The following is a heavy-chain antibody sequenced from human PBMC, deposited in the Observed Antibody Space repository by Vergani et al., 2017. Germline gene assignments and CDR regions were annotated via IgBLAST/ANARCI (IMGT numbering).Heavy chain of an antibody. CDR3: ARAPVIAIFPKTAGFDY. CDR2: IYYSGST. Sequence: QVQLQESGPGLVKPSETLSLTCTVSGGSISSYYWSWIRQPPGKGLEWIGYIYYSGSTYYNPSLKSRVTISVDTSKNQFSLKLSSVTAADTAVYYCARAPVIAIFPKTAGFDYWGQGTLVTVSS. J-gene: IGHJ4*02. D-gene: IGHD3-9*01. V-gene: IGHV4-59*12. CDR1: GGSISSYY.